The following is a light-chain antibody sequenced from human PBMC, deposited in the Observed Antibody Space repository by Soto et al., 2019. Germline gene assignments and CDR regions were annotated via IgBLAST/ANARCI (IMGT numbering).Light chain of an antibody. Sequence: DIQMTQSPSSLPASVGDRVTITGQASQDISNFLNWYQQTPGKAPKLLIYDASNLKTGVPSRFSGSWSGTDFTFPISRLQPEDLETYYCQQYDNLSLTFGGGTKVDIK. CDR1: QDISNF. CDR2: DAS. V-gene: IGKV1-33*01. CDR3: QQYDNLSLT. J-gene: IGKJ4*01.